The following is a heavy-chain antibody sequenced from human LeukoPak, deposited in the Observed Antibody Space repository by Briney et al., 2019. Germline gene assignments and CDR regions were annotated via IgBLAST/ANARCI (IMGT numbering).Heavy chain of an antibody. J-gene: IGHJ4*02. D-gene: IGHD6-13*01. V-gene: IGHV3-48*01. CDR1: GFTFSSYS. Sequence: GGSLRLSCAASGFTFSSYSMNWVRQAPGKGLEWVSYISSSSSTIYYSDSVKGRFTISRDNAKNSLYLQMNSLRAEDTAVYYCARFSSSWIYYFDYWGQGTLVTVSS. CDR2: ISSSSSTI. CDR3: ARFSSSWIYYFDY.